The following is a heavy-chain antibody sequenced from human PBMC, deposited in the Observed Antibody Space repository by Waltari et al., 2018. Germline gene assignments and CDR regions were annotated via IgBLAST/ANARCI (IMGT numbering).Heavy chain of an antibody. J-gene: IGHJ4*02. D-gene: IGHD6-13*01. CDR2: IYTSGST. Sequence: QVQLQESGPGLVKPSQTLSLTCTVPGGSISSGSSYRRWIRQPAGKGLEWIGYIYTSGSTNYNPSLKSRVTISVDTSKNQFSLKLSSVTAADTAVYYCASVPVGQQLPVDYWGQGTLVTVSS. CDR1: GGSISSGSSY. V-gene: IGHV4-61*09. CDR3: ASVPVGQQLPVDY.